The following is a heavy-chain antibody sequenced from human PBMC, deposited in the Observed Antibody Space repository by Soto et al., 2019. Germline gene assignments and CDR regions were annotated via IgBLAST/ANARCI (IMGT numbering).Heavy chain of an antibody. CDR3: AREVNSSPARGPNWFDP. J-gene: IGHJ5*02. Sequence: QVQLQESGPGLVQPSGTLSLTCAVSGDSINNSHWWSWVRQTPGKGLEWIGETYHSGTTNYNPSLKTRVSISRDNSTNQFPLKMNAVTGADTAVYYCAREVNSSPARGPNWFDPWGQGTLVTVSS. CDR1: GDSINNSHW. CDR2: TYHSGTT. V-gene: IGHV4-4*02. D-gene: IGHD6-13*01.